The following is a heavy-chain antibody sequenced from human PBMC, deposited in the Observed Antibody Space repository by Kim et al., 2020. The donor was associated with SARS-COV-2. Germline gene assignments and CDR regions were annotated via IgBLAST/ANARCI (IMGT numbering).Heavy chain of an antibody. J-gene: IGHJ5*02. CDR3: AREAVAGTNWFDP. D-gene: IGHD6-19*01. V-gene: IGHV3-7*01. Sequence: YYVDSVKGRFTIARDNAKNSLYLPMNSLRAEERAVYYCAREAVAGTNWFDPWGQGTLVTVSS.